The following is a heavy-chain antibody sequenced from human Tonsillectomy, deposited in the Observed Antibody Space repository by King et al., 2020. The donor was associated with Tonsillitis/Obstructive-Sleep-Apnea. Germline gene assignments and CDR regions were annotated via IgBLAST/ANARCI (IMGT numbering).Heavy chain of an antibody. Sequence: VQLVESGGGLVKPGGSLRLSCAASGFIFSTYSMNWVRQAPGKGLEWVSSISSGSSYIYYADSVKGRSTITRDNAKYSLYLQMNSLSAEDTAVYFCARDVSVAGFDDWGQGTQVTVSS. CDR1: GFIFSTYS. V-gene: IGHV3-21*01. D-gene: IGHD5-12*01. CDR2: ISSGSSYI. J-gene: IGHJ4*02. CDR3: ARDVSVAGFDD.